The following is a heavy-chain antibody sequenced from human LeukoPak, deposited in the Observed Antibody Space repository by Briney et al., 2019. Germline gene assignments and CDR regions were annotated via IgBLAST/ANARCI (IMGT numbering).Heavy chain of an antibody. Sequence: SETLSLTRTVSGGSISSHYWSWIRQPPGKGLEWIGYIYYSGSTNYNPSLKSRVTISVDTSKNQFSLKLSSVTAADTAVYYCARGTDGYSQYWGQGTLVTVSS. CDR2: IYYSGST. CDR1: GGSISSHY. CDR3: ARGTDGYSQY. D-gene: IGHD5-18*01. V-gene: IGHV4-59*11. J-gene: IGHJ4*02.